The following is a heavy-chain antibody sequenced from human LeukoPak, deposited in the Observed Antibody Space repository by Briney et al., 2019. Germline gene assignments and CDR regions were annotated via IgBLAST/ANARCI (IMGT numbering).Heavy chain of an antibody. CDR3: ARRQWELSQGNYYYYMDV. CDR2: IYYSGST. V-gene: IGHV4-39*01. CDR1: GGSISSTSYY. Sequence: PSETLSLTCTVSGGSISSTSYYWGWIRQPPGKGLDWIGSIYYSGSTYCNPSLKSRVTISVDTSNNQFSLKLSSVTAADTAVYYCARRQWELSQGNYYYYMDVWGKGTTVTVSS. J-gene: IGHJ6*03. D-gene: IGHD1-26*01.